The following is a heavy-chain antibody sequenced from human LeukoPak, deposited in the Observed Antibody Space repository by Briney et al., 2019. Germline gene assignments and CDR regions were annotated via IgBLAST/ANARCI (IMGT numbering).Heavy chain of an antibody. CDR1: GFSFSTYW. CDR3: ARDSLMAAAGEGYYFDY. V-gene: IGHV3-74*01. CDR2: INSDGSST. D-gene: IGHD6-13*01. J-gene: IGHJ4*02. Sequence: GGSLRLSCAASGFSFSTYWMHWVRQAPGKGLVWVSGINSDGSSTNYADSVKGRFTISRDNAKNSLYLQMNSLRAEDTAVYYCARDSLMAAAGEGYYFDYWGQGTLVTVSS.